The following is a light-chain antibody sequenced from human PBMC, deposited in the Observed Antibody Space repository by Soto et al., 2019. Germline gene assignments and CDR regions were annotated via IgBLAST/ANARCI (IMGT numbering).Light chain of an antibody. CDR1: QSISNW. CDR3: QQYSIYPYT. J-gene: IGKJ2*01. V-gene: IGKV1-5*01. Sequence: DIQMTQSPSTLSASVGDRVTITCRASQSISNWLAWYQQEPGKAPKLLIFDASSLQSGVPSRFSGSGFGTEFTLTISSLQPDDFGTYYCQQYSIYPYTFGQGTKLEIK. CDR2: DAS.